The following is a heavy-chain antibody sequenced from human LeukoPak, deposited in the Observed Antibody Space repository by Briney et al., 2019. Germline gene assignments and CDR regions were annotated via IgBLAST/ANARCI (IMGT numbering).Heavy chain of an antibody. D-gene: IGHD6-13*01. V-gene: IGHV1-18*01. CDR3: ARDLEGIAAPRSPKNAFDI. J-gene: IGHJ3*02. CDR2: ISAYNGNT. Sequence: GASVKVSCKASGYTFTSYGISWVRQAPGQGLEWMGWISAYNGNTNYAQKLQGRVTMTTDTSTSTAYMELRSLRSDDTAVYYCARDLEGIAAPRSPKNAFDIWGQGTMVTVPS. CDR1: GYTFTSYG.